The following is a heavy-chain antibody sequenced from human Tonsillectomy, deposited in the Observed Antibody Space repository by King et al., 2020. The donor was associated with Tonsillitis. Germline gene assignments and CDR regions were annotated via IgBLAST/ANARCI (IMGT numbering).Heavy chain of an antibody. Sequence: VQLQESGPGLVKPPQTLSLTCTVSGGSICSGDYYWSWIRQPPGKGLGWIGYIDSSGTTYYNPSLKSRITISLDTSKNQFSLKLSSVTAVDTAEYYCARVWWYKWNGVRWFDPWGQGTLVTVSS. V-gene: IGHV4-30-4*01. CDR1: GGSICSGDYY. J-gene: IGHJ5*02. CDR2: IDSSGTT. CDR3: ARVWWYKWNGVRWFDP. D-gene: IGHD1-1*01.